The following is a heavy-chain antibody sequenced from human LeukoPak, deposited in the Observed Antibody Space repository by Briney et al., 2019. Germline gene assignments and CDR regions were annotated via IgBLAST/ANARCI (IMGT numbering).Heavy chain of an antibody. D-gene: IGHD6-19*01. CDR2: ISGSGGST. J-gene: IGHJ4*02. V-gene: IGHV3-23*01. CDR3: ARGRQWLAY. Sequence: GGSLRLSCAASGFTFSSYGMSWVRQAPGTGLEWVSAISGSGGSTYYADSVKGRFTISRDNAKNTLYLQMNSLIAEDTAVYYCARGRQWLAYWGQGTLVTVSS. CDR1: GFTFSSYG.